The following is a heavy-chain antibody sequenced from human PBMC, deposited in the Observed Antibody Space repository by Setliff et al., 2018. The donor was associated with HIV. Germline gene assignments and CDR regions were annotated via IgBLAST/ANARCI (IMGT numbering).Heavy chain of an antibody. CDR2: VYHTGST. CDR1: GYSTSSRYY. CDR3: ASSPAWRSDSGLHTFDY. D-gene: IGHD2-15*01. J-gene: IGHJ4*02. V-gene: IGHV4-38-2*02. Sequence: SETLSLTCTVSGYSTSSRYYWGWIRQPPGKGLEWIGSVYHTGSTYYNPSLKSRVTMSADTSKNQFSLKLSSVTAADTAVYYCASSPAWRSDSGLHTFDYWGQGTLVTVSS.